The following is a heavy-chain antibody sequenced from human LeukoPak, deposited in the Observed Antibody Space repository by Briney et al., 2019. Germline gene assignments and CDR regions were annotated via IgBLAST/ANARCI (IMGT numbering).Heavy chain of an antibody. J-gene: IGHJ4*02. CDR2: VSGGGNT. D-gene: IGHD1-1*01. Sequence: GGSLRLSCAASGFTVSNNGLSWFRQAPGNRLEWVSDVSGGGNTYYAESVKGRFTISRDNSKNTLYLQMNSLRAEDTALYYASGHGGNSYWGQGTLVAVSS. CDR3: SGHGGNSY. CDR1: GFTVSNNG. V-gene: IGHV3-23*01.